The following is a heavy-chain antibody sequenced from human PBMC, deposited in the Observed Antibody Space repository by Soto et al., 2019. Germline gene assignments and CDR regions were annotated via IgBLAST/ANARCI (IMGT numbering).Heavy chain of an antibody. CDR3: VQDRHWFGEFAAY. CDR1: AFTFSDYA. D-gene: IGHD3-10*01. V-gene: IGHV3-23*01. J-gene: IGHJ4*02. Sequence: EVYLLESGGGLVQPGGSLRLSCAASAFTFSDYAMSWVRQAPGKGLEWVSAISSSGDHTYYADSVKGRFTISRDNSKNLLGLQANSLRVEDTAVYYCVQDRHWFGEFAAYGGQGSLVTVSS. CDR2: ISSSGDHT.